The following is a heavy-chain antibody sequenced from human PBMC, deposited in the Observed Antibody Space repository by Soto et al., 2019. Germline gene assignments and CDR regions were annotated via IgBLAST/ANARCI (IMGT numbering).Heavy chain of an antibody. J-gene: IGHJ4*02. CDR2: IYHRGST. Sequence: MSLTCSVSDACVRSGGHYRTKNPQYAGKGLEWLGYIYHRGSTFYSPSLKSRLRMSLDTSKNQFSLNLSSVTATDTAIYYSARRRIVPTTNLDYWGQGTLVTVSS. V-gene: IGHV4-31*03. CDR3: ARRRIVPTTNLDY. D-gene: IGHD1-26*01. CDR1: DACVRSGGHY.